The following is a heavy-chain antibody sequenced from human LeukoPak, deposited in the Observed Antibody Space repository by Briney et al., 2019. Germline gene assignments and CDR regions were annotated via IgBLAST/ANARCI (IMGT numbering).Heavy chain of an antibody. J-gene: IGHJ6*02. Sequence: GGSLRLSCAASGFTFSSYAMSWVRLAPGKGLEWVSALSDSGAYTYYADSVKGRFTISRDNSKNTLYLQMNSLRAEDTAVYYCARSRQQLVTGYGMDVWGQGTTVTVSS. CDR2: LSDSGAYT. CDR1: GFTFSSYA. CDR3: ARSRQQLVTGYGMDV. V-gene: IGHV3-23*01. D-gene: IGHD6-13*01.